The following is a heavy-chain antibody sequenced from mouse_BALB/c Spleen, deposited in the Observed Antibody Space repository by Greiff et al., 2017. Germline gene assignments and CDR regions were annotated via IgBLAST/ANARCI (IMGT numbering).Heavy chain of an antibody. CDR3: AKGGTTALYYAMDY. CDR1: GYTFTDYA. Sequence: VMLVESGPELVRPGVSVKISCKGSGYTFTDYAMHWVKQSHAKSLEWIGVISTYYGNTNYNQKFKGKATMTVDKSSSTAYMELARLTSEDSAIYYCAKGGTTALYYAMDYWGQGTSVTVSS. V-gene: IGHV1-67*01. D-gene: IGHD1-2*01. J-gene: IGHJ4*01. CDR2: ISTYYGNT.